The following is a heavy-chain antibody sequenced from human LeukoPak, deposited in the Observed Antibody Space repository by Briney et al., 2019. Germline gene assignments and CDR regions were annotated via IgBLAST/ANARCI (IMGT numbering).Heavy chain of an antibody. V-gene: IGHV3-30*02. CDR3: AKDRGVTTSYNWFDP. Sequence: PGGSLRLSCAASGFTFSSYGMHWVRQAPGKGLEWVAFIRYDGSNKYYADSVKGRFTISRDNSKNTLYLQMNSLRAEDTAVYYCAKDRGVTTSYNWFDPWGQGTLVTVSS. CDR1: GFTFSSYG. D-gene: IGHD4-17*01. CDR2: IRYDGSNK. J-gene: IGHJ5*02.